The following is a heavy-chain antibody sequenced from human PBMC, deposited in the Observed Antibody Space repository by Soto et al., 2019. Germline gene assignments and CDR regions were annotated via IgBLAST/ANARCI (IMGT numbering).Heavy chain of an antibody. V-gene: IGHV5-51*01. CDR2: IYPGDSDT. Sequence: GESLKISCKGSGYNFNNYWIAWVREMPGKGLEWMGLIYPGDSDTRYNPSFQGQVTISADKALNSAFLQWSSLKASDSGIYYCGSLPTAFAWFDPWGQRTLVTVAS. J-gene: IGHJ5*02. CDR3: GSLPTAFAWFDP. D-gene: IGHD1-26*01. CDR1: GYNFNNYW.